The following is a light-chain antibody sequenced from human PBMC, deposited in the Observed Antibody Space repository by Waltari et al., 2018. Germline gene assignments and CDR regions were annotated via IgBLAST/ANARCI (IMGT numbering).Light chain of an antibody. CDR1: QSLVHRNGYTF. V-gene: IGKV2-28*01. CDR2: MVS. Sequence: EIVMTQSPLSLPVTPGEPASVSCRSSQSLVHRNGYTFLDWYVQKPGQSPQLLIYMVSNRASGVPDRFSGSGSGTDFTLEISRVEAEDVGVYYCMQARQTPWTFGQGTKVEIK. CDR3: MQARQTPWT. J-gene: IGKJ1*01.